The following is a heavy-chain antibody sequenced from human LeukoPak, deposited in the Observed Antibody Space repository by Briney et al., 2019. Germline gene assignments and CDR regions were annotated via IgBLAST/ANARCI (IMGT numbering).Heavy chain of an antibody. CDR3: ARAGDYVWGSYRSYNWFDP. J-gene: IGHJ5*02. CDR2: MNPNSGNT. D-gene: IGHD3-16*02. V-gene: IGHV1-8*02. CDR1: GYTFTGYY. Sequence: ASVKVSCKASGYTFTGYYMHWVRQATGQGLEWMGWMNPNSGNTGYAQKFQGRVTMTRNTSISTAYMELSSLRSEDTAVYYCARAGDYVWGSYRSYNWFDPWGQGTLVTVSS.